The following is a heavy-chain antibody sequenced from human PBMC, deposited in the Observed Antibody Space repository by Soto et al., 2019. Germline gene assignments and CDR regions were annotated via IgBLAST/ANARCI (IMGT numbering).Heavy chain of an antibody. Sequence: SQTLSLTCVISGDSVSSNSAAWNWIRHSPSRGLEWLGRTFYRSKWYNDYAVSVKSRITINPDTSKNQFSLQLNSVTPEDTAVYYCARDAYCSGGSCYSEGSWYGMDVWGQGTTVTVSS. CDR1: GDSVSSNSAA. J-gene: IGHJ6*02. D-gene: IGHD2-15*01. CDR3: ARDAYCSGGSCYSEGSWYGMDV. V-gene: IGHV6-1*01. CDR2: TFYRSKWYN.